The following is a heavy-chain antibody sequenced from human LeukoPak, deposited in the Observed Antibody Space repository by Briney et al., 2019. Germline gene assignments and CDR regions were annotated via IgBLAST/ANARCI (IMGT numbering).Heavy chain of an antibody. Sequence: GGSLRLSCAASGFTVSNNYMNWVRQAPGEGLEWVSVIYSGGNTYYADSVKGRFTISRDNSKNTLYLQMNSLRAEDTAMYYCARDLKHYYDSSGSGWGQGTLVTVSS. CDR3: ARDLKHYYDSSGSG. V-gene: IGHV3-53*01. D-gene: IGHD3-22*01. CDR2: IYSGGNT. CDR1: GFTVSNNY. J-gene: IGHJ4*02.